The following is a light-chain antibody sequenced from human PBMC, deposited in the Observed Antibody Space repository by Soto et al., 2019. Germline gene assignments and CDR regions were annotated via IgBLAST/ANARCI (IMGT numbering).Light chain of an antibody. CDR2: EAR. V-gene: IGLV2-14*01. CDR3: SLYTSENTYV. Sequence: QSALTQPASVSGSPGQSITIFCTGTSSDIGIYNFVSWYQQHPGKAPKLIIYEARNRPSGVPDRFSGSKSGNTASLTISGLQAADEADYYCSLYTSENTYVFGTGTKVTVL. CDR1: SSDIGIYNF. J-gene: IGLJ1*01.